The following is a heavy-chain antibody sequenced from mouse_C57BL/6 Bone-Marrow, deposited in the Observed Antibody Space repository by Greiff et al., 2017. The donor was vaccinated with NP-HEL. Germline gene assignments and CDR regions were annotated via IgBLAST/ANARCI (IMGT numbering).Heavy chain of an antibody. Sequence: EVKLVESGEGLVKPGGSLKLSCAASGFTFSSYAMSWVRQTPEKRLEWVAYISSGGDYIYYADTVKGRFTISRDNARNTLYLQMSSLKSEDTAMYYCTRGCGNGFAYWGQGTLVTVSA. D-gene: IGHD2-1*01. CDR2: ISSGGDYI. V-gene: IGHV5-9-1*02. CDR1: GFTFSSYA. CDR3: TRGCGNGFAY. J-gene: IGHJ3*01.